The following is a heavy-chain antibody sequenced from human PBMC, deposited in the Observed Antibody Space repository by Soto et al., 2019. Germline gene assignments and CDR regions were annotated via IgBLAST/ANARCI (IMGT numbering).Heavy chain of an antibody. J-gene: IGHJ6*02. CDR3: AKDQYDFWRDGMDV. V-gene: IGHV3-23*01. CDR1: GFSVRSSQ. D-gene: IGHD3-3*01. CDR2: ISGSGGST. Sequence: GGSLRLSCAASGFSVRSSQMSWVRQAPGKGLEWVSVISGSGGSTYYADSVKGRFTISRDNSKNTLYLQMNSLRAEDTAVYYCAKDQYDFWRDGMDVWGQGTTVTVSS.